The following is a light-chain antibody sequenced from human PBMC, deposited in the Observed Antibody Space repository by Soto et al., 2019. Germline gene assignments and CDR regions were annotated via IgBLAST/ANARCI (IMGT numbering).Light chain of an antibody. CDR3: QHYNSYSEA. CDR2: SAS. V-gene: IGKV1-39*01. Sequence: DIQMTQSPSSLSASVGDRVAITCRTSQNINRYLNWYQQKAGKAPKLLIYSASSLQSGVPSRFSGSVSGTDFTLTISSLRPGDFATYYCQHYNSYSEAFGQGTKVDI. J-gene: IGKJ1*01. CDR1: QNINRY.